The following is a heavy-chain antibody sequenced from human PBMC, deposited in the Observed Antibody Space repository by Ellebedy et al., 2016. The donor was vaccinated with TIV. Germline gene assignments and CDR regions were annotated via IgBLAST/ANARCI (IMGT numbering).Heavy chain of an antibody. V-gene: IGHV3-7*03. J-gene: IGHJ6*02. CDR3: GREVTITRNFYGMDV. D-gene: IGHD3-10*01. CDR1: RFSFSSYW. Sequence: GESLKISCAASRFSFSSYWMSWVRQAPGKGLEWVANIKQDGSEEHYVDSVRGRFTISRDNAKNSLYLQMSSLRAEDTAVYYCGREVTITRNFYGMDVWGPGTTVTVSS. CDR2: IKQDGSEE.